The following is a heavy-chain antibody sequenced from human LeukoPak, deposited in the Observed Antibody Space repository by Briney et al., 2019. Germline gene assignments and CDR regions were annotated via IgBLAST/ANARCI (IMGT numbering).Heavy chain of an antibody. CDR3: AKVQEMDTIRPPFHY. J-gene: IGHJ4*02. CDR2: ISGSGGNT. D-gene: IGHD5-24*01. CDR1: GFTFSNYA. Sequence: GGTLRLSCAASGFTFSNYAMSWVRQVPGKGLEWVSGISGSGGNTFYADSVKGRFTISRDNSKNTLYLQVNSLRAADTAIYYCAKVQEMDTIRPPFHYWGQGTLVTVCS. V-gene: IGHV3-23*01.